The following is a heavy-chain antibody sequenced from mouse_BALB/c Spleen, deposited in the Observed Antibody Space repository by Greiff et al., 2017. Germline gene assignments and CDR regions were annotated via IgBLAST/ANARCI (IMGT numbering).Heavy chain of an antibody. Sequence: VQGVESGPGLVAPSQSLSITCTVSGFSLTSYGVHWVRQPPGKGLEWLGVIWAGGSTNYNSALMSRLSISKDNSKSQVFLKMNSLQTDDTAMYYCARGTMITPRYFDVWGAGTTVTVSS. V-gene: IGHV2-9*02. D-gene: IGHD2-4*01. CDR2: IWAGGST. CDR1: GFSLTSYG. CDR3: ARGTMITPRYFDV. J-gene: IGHJ1*01.